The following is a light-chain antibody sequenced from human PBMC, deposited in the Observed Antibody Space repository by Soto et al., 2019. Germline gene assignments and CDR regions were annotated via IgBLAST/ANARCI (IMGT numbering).Light chain of an antibody. CDR1: QSISSY. CDR3: QQYGNAPIT. CDR2: AAS. J-gene: IGKJ5*01. V-gene: IGKV1-39*01. Sequence: DIQMTQSPSSLSASVGDRVPIICRASQSISSYLNWYQQKPGKAPKLMIYAASSWQSGVPSRFSGSGSGTDCTLSISRLEVEDVAVYHCQQYGNAPITLGQGTRLEIK.